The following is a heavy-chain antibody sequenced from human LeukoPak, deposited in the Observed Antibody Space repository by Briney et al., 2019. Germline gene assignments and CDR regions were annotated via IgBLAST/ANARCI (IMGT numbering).Heavy chain of an antibody. CDR2: INTNTGNP. CDR1: GYTFTSYA. J-gene: IGHJ6*03. D-gene: IGHD4-17*01. Sequence: ASVKVSCTASGYTFTSYAMNWVRQAPGQGLEWMGWINTNTGNPTYAQGFTGRFVFSLDTSVSTAYLQISSLKAEDTAVYYCARSYGDYGSYYYYYMDVWGEGTTVTVSS. CDR3: ARSYGDYGSYYYYYMDV. V-gene: IGHV7-4-1*02.